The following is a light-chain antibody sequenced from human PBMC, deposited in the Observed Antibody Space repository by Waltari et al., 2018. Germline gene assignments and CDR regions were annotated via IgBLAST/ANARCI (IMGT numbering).Light chain of an antibody. J-gene: IGLJ2*01. V-gene: IGLV3-21*04. CDR2: YDN. Sequence: SYVLTQPPSVSVAPGETSRMTWGGDNIEGYSVHWYQQKPGQAPVLVLYYDNDRPSGIPERFSGSNFGNTATLTISRVEAGDEANYYCQVSDSTTDLVIFGGGTKLTVL. CDR3: QVSDSTTDLVI. CDR1: NIEGYS.